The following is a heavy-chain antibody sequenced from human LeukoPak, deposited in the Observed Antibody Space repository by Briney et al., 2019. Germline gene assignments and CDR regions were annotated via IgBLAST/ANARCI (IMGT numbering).Heavy chain of an antibody. CDR2: IKDDGRDK. Sequence: GGSLRLSCAASGFTFSSAWMTWVRQAPGKGLEWVATIKDDGRDKYYVDSVKGRFTISRDNAKKSLWLQMNSLRVEDTAMYYCADLGSRDWGQGTLVTVSS. D-gene: IGHD3-16*01. V-gene: IGHV3-7*01. CDR3: ADLGSRD. CDR1: GFTFSSAW. J-gene: IGHJ4*02.